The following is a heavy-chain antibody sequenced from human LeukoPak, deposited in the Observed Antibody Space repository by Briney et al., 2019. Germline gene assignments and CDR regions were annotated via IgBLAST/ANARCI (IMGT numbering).Heavy chain of an antibody. D-gene: IGHD1-1*01. V-gene: IGHV3-7*03. CDR1: GFTFSSYW. J-gene: IGHJ5*02. CDR2: IKQDGSEK. Sequence: GGSLRLSCAASGFTFSSYWMCWVRQTPGKGLEWLANIKQDGSEKQYVDSVKGRFTISRDNAKNSLYLQMNSLRADDAAVYYCARDSRYNWNDAGRYNWFDPWGQGTLVTVSS. CDR3: ARDSRYNWNDAGRYNWFDP.